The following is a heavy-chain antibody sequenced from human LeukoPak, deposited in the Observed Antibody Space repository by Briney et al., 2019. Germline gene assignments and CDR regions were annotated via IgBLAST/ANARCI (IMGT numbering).Heavy chain of an antibody. CDR1: GFSFSSYW. CDR2: IKSDGSTT. V-gene: IGHV3-74*01. Sequence: GGSLRLSCAASGFSFSSYWLHWVRQAPGKGLEWVSRIKSDGSTTSYAVSVKGRFTISRGNGKNTLYLQMNSLRAEDTAVYYCARPSGYGGDAFDIWGQGTMVTVSS. D-gene: IGHD4-23*01. J-gene: IGHJ3*02. CDR3: ARPSGYGGDAFDI.